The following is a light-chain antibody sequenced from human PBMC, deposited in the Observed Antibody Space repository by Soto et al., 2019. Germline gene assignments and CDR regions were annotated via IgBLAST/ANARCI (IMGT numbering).Light chain of an antibody. J-gene: IGLJ1*01. V-gene: IGLV3-21*02. CDR3: QVWDSSTDHHV. CDR2: ENS. Sequence: SYYLTQPPSVSVAPGRTARITCWGSNIGSKSVHWYHQKPGQAPVLVVYENSERPSGIPERFSGSNSGNTATLTISRVEAGDEADFYCQVWDSSTDHHVFGTGTKVTVL. CDR1: NIGSKS.